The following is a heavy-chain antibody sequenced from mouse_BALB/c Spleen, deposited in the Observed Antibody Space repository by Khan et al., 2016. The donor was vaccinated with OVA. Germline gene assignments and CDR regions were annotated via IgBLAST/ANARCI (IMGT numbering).Heavy chain of an antibody. Sequence: QVQLKQSGAELARPGASVKMSCKASGYTFTGYTIHWIKKRPGQGLEWIGYINPSNGYTNYNQKFKDKATLTTDKSSTTAYLQLSSLTSDDSAVYNCVRDGAYHRNDGWFAYWGQGTLGTVSA. J-gene: IGHJ3*01. CDR3: VRDGAYHRNDGWFAY. D-gene: IGHD2-14*01. V-gene: IGHV1-4*01. CDR2: INPSNGYT. CDR1: GYTFTGYT.